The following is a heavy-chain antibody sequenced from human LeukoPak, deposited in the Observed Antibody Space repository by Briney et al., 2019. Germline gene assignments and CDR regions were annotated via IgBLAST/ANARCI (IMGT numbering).Heavy chain of an antibody. CDR1: GVSISSNNYY. CDR2: IYYGGYT. D-gene: IGHD3-3*01. Sequence: SETLSLTCTVSGVSISSNNYYWGWIRQPPGKGLEWIGSIYYGGYTYYNPSLKSRVTISVDTSKNQFSLKLSSVTAADTAIYYCQSRFLEWLLDYWGQGTLVTVSS. V-gene: IGHV4-39*01. CDR3: QSRFLEWLLDY. J-gene: IGHJ4*02.